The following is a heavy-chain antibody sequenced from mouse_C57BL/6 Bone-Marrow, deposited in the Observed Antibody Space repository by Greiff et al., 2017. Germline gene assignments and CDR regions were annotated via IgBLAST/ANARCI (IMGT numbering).Heavy chain of an antibody. Sequence: EVMLVESGGGLVQPGGSMKLSCAASGFTFSDAWMDWVRQSPGKGLEWVAEIRNKANNHATYYAESVKGRFTISRDDSKSSVYLQMNSLRAEDTGIYYCTRGGYPWYFDVWGTGTTVTVSS. CDR2: IRNKANNHAT. J-gene: IGHJ1*03. CDR1: GFTFSDAW. CDR3: TRGGYPWYFDV. D-gene: IGHD2-2*01. V-gene: IGHV6-6*01.